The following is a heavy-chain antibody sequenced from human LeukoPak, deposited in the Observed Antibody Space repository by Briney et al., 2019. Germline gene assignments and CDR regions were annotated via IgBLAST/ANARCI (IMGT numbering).Heavy chain of an antibody. CDR3: AKEPLWFGESLDY. J-gene: IGHJ4*02. CDR1: GCTFSSYS. CDR2: ISGSGGST. D-gene: IGHD3-10*01. Sequence: PGGSLRLSCAASGCTFSSYSMNWVRQAPGKGLEWVSAISGSGGSTYYADSVKGRFTISRDNSKNTLYLQMNSLRAEDTAVYYCAKEPLWFGESLDYWGQGTLVTVSS. V-gene: IGHV3-23*01.